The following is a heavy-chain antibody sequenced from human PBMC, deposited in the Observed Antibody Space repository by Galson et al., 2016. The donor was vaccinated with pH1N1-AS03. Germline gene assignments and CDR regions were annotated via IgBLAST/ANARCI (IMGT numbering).Heavy chain of an antibody. J-gene: IGHJ4*02. V-gene: IGHV3-66*02. D-gene: IGHD2-15*01. Sequence: SLRLSCAATGFTVSSGYHMSWVRQAPGKGLEWVSVIHPGGDTYNADSVKGRFTISRDNFENMVYLQMNSLRPEDTAVYYCARGDKDYWAHLDYWGQGTLVAVSS. CDR1: GFTVSSGY. CDR3: ARGDKDYWAHLDY. CDR2: IHPGGDT.